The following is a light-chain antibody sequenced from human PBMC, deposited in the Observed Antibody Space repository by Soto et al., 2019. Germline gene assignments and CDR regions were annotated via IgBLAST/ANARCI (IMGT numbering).Light chain of an antibody. V-gene: IGKV1-5*03. CDR3: QQYNSYSWK. J-gene: IGKJ1*01. CDR2: KAS. Sequence: DIHITHSPSTLAASVGDRITINCRASQSISTWLAWYQQKPGKAPKLLIYKASNLESGVPSRFSGSGSQTDFTLTISSLQPDDFATYYCQQYNSYSWKFGQGTKV. CDR1: QSISTW.